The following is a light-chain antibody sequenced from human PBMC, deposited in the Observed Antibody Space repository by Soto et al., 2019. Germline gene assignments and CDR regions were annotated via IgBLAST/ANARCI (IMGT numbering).Light chain of an antibody. Sequence: DIVLTQSPGTLSLSPGERATLSCRASQSVSSSYLAWYQQKPGQAPRLLIYGASSSATGIPDRFSGSGSGTDFTLTISRLEPEDFAVYYCQQYGSSPLTFGGGTKVDIK. J-gene: IGKJ4*01. V-gene: IGKV3-20*01. CDR3: QQYGSSPLT. CDR2: GAS. CDR1: QSVSSSY.